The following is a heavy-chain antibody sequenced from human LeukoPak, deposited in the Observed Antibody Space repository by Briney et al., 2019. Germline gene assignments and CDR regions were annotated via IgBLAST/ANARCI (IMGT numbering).Heavy chain of an antibody. Sequence: GGSLRLSCAASGFTFSSYAMSWVRQAPGKGLEWGSAISGSGGSTYYADSVKGRFTISRDNSKNTLYLQMNSLRAEDTAVYYCAKVSSSTRTRAFDPWGQGTLVTVSS. CDR3: AKVSSSTRTRAFDP. CDR2: ISGSGGST. J-gene: IGHJ5*02. D-gene: IGHD2-2*01. V-gene: IGHV3-23*01. CDR1: GFTFSSYA.